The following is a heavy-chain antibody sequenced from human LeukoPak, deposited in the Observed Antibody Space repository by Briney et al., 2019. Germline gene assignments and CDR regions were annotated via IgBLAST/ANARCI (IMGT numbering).Heavy chain of an antibody. CDR3: ARVWGQLVDF. V-gene: IGHV3-21*01. J-gene: IGHJ4*02. Sequence: GGSLRLSCAASGFTFSSYTMNWVRPAPGKGLEWVSSITSSSSYTYYADSVKGRFTISRDNAKNSLYLQMNSLRAEDTAVYYCARVWGQLVDFWGQGTLLTVSS. D-gene: IGHD6-13*01. CDR2: ITSSSSYT. CDR1: GFTFSSYT.